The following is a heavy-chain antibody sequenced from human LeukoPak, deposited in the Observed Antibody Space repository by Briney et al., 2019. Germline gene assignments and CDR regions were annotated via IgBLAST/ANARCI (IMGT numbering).Heavy chain of an antibody. J-gene: IGHJ6*03. Sequence: SETLSLTCIVSGGSITTSDNYWGWIRQPPGKGLEWIGSMHYSGSTYYNPSLKSRVTISVDTSKNQFSLKLSSVTAADTAVYYCARGKGYSGYGYYYYMDVWGKGTTVTVSS. CDR1: GGSITTSDNY. CDR2: MHYSGST. D-gene: IGHD5-12*01. V-gene: IGHV4-39*07. CDR3: ARGKGYSGYGYYYYMDV.